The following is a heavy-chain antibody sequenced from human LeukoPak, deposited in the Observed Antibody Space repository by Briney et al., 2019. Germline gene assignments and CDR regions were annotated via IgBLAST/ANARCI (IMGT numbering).Heavy chain of an antibody. V-gene: IGHV4-59*11. CDR2: TYYSGST. J-gene: IGHJ5*02. CDR3: AREGDYYDSSGYYYGRWFDP. D-gene: IGHD3-22*01. CDR1: GASISSHY. Sequence: PSETLSLTCTVSGASISSHYWSWIRQPPGKGLEWLGYTYYSGSTNYNPSLKSRVTISVDTSKNQFSLKLSSVTAADTAVYYCAREGDYYDSSGYYYGRWFDPWGQGTLVTVSS.